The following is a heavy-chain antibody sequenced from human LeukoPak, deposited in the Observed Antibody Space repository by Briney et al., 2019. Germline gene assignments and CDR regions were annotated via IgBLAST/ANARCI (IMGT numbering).Heavy chain of an antibody. Sequence: PGGSLRLSCAASGFTFSSYAMHWVRQAPGKGLEYVSAISSNGGSTYYANSVKGRFTISRDNSKNTLYLQMGSLRAEDMAVYYCARERDGQESGFDYWGQGTLVTVSS. CDR3: ARERDGQESGFDY. D-gene: IGHD5-24*01. CDR1: GFTFSSYA. CDR2: ISSNGGST. J-gene: IGHJ4*02. V-gene: IGHV3-64*01.